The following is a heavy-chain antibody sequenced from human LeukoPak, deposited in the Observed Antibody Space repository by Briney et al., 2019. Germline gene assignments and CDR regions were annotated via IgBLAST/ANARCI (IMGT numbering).Heavy chain of an antibody. CDR2: INPHSGDT. CDR1: RYTFTGYY. V-gene: IGHV1-2*02. D-gene: IGHD5-12*01. J-gene: IGHJ4*02. Sequence: ASVKVSCKASRYTFTGYYMHWVRQAPGQGREWMGWINPHSGDTNYAQKFQGRVTMTRDTSTSTAYMEVSRLRSDDTAVYYCAKEMSSRGYSGYDCFDYWGQGTLVTVSS. CDR3: AKEMSSRGYSGYDCFDY.